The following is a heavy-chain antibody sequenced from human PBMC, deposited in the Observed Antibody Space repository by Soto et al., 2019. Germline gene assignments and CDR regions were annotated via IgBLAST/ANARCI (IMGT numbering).Heavy chain of an antibody. D-gene: IGHD6-6*01. CDR1: GYTFTSYG. CDR3: ARLTSEYFIVWHHYHYYMDC. Sequence: ASVKVSCKASGYTFTSYGISWVRQAPGQGLEWMGWISAYNGNTNYAQKLQGRVTMTTDTSTSTAYMELRSLRSDDTAVYYCARLTSEYFIVWHHYHYYMDCRGKGTTVNVAS. CDR2: ISAYNGNT. J-gene: IGHJ6*03. V-gene: IGHV1-18*01.